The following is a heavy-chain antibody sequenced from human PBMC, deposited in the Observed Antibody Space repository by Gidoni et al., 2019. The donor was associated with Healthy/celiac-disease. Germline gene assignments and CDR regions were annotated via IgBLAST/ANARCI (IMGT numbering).Heavy chain of an antibody. CDR2: TYYRSKLYN. V-gene: IGHV6-1*01. D-gene: IGHD3-9*01. CDR1: GDSVSSNSAA. Sequence: QVQLQQSGPGLVKPSQTLSLTCAISGDSVSSNSAAWNWIRQSPSRGLEWLGRTYYRSKLYNDYAVSVKSRITINPDTSKNQFSLQLNSVTPEDTAVYYCARGSPPYYDILTGYYRDDAFDIWGQGTMVTVSS. J-gene: IGHJ3*02. CDR3: ARGSPPYYDILTGYYRDDAFDI.